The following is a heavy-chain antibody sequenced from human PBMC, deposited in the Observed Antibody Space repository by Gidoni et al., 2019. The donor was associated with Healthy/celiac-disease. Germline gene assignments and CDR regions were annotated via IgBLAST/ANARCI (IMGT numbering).Heavy chain of an antibody. CDR3: ARVPQRGYDFWSGYGMDV. D-gene: IGHD3-3*01. CDR1: GFTFSSYG. J-gene: IGHJ6*02. V-gene: IGHV3-33*01. Sequence: QVQLVESGGGVVQPGRSLRLSCAASGFTFSSYGMHWVRQAPGKGLEWVAVIGYDGSNKHYADSVKGRFTISRDNYQNTLYLQMNSLRAEDTAVYYCARVPQRGYDFWSGYGMDVWGQGTTVTVSS. CDR2: IGYDGSNK.